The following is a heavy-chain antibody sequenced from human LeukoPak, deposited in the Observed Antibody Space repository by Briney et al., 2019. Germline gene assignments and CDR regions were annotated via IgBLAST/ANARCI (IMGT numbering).Heavy chain of an antibody. D-gene: IGHD5-18*01. CDR1: GHTFTGYY. CDR2: INPNSGDT. CDR3: ARDAWGYSYGYCDY. V-gene: IGHV1-2*02. Sequence: ASVKVSCKTSGHTFTGYYMHWVRQAPGQGLEWMGWINPNSGDTDYAQKFQGRVTMTRDTSVGTGYMELTSLRSDDTAVYYCARDAWGYSYGYCDYWGQGTLVTVSS. J-gene: IGHJ4*02.